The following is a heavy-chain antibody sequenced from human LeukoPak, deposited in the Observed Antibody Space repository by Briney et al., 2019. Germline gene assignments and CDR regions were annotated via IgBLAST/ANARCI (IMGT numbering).Heavy chain of an antibody. D-gene: IGHD1-26*01. J-gene: IGHJ4*02. CDR1: GFTFSSYG. V-gene: IGHV3-33*01. Sequence: GGSLRLSCAASGFTFSSYGMPWVRQAPGKGLEWVAVIWYDGSNKYYADSVKGRFTISRDNSKNTLYLQMNSLRAEDTAVYYCARSRVGASIDYWGQGTLVTVSS. CDR3: ARSRVGASIDY. CDR2: IWYDGSNK.